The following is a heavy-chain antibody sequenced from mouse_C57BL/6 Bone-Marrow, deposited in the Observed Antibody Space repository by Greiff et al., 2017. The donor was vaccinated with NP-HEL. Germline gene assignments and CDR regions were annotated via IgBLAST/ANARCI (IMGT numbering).Heavy chain of an antibody. D-gene: IGHD2-2*01. CDR3: ARMGGYYGYPWFAY. CDR2: IWWADDK. Sequence: ESGPGILQPSQTLSLTCSFSGFSLSTFGMGVGWIRQPSGQGLEWLAHIWWADDKYYNPALKRRLTISKVTSKNQVFLKIANVDTADTATYYCARMGGYYGYPWFAYWGQGTLVTVSA. J-gene: IGHJ3*01. V-gene: IGHV8-8*01. CDR1: GFSLSTFGMG.